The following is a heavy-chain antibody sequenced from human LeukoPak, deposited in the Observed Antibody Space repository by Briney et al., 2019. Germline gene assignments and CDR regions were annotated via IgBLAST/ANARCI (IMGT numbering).Heavy chain of an antibody. CDR2: IYSGGST. CDR3: AKGAGGFSYYNWFDP. J-gene: IGHJ5*02. V-gene: IGHV3-53*01. CDR1: GFTVSSNY. Sequence: GGSLRLSCAASGFTVSSNYMSWVRQAPGKGLEWVSVIYSGGSTYYADSVKGRFTISRDNSKNTLHLQMNSLRAEDTAIYYCAKGAGGFSYYNWFDPWGQGTLVTVSS. D-gene: IGHD5-18*01.